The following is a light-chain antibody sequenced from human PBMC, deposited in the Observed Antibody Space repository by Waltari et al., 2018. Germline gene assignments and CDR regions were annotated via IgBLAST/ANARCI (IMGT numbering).Light chain of an antibody. CDR3: HQYNDWPPT. Sequence: EVVMTQSPATLSVSPGERATLSCRARQSFSTNLAWSKPKPGQAPRRLIYGAAVRATDIPARFSGSGSGTEFTLTISSLQSEDFAVYYCHQYNDWPPTFGQGTTVEIK. CDR1: QSFSTN. V-gene: IGKV3-15*01. CDR2: GAA. J-gene: IGKJ1*01.